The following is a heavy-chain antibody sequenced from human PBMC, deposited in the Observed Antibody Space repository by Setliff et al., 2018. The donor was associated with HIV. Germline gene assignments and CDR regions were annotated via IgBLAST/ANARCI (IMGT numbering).Heavy chain of an antibody. Sequence: TLSLTCTVSGYSISSGYYWGWIRQPPGKGLEWIGSIYHSGSTYYNPSLKSRVTISVDTSKNQFSLKLSSVTAADTAVYYCARMYSGYDWSPAGARTRYFDYWGQGTLVTVSS. V-gene: IGHV4-38-2*02. CDR2: IYHSGST. D-gene: IGHD5-12*01. CDR1: GYSISSGYY. J-gene: IGHJ4*02. CDR3: ARMYSGYDWSPAGARTRYFDY.